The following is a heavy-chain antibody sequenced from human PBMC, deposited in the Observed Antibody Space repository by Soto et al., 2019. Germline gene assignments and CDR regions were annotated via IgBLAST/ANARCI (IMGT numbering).Heavy chain of an antibody. Sequence: EVQLVESGGGLVQPGRSLRLSCAASGFTFDDYAMHWVRQVPGKGLEWVSGINWNSGSIGYGDSVKGRFAISRDNAKNSLHLQMNSLSAEDTPFYYCVKDESINWYSGHFRHWGQGTLVTVSS. CDR3: VKDESINWYSGHFRH. J-gene: IGHJ1*01. CDR2: INWNSGSI. D-gene: IGHD6-13*01. V-gene: IGHV3-9*01. CDR1: GFTFDDYA.